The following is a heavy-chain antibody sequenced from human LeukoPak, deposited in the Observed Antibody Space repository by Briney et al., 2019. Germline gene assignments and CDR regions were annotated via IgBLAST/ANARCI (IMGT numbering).Heavy chain of an antibody. D-gene: IGHD6-13*01. CDR1: GFTFSSYG. V-gene: IGHV3-33*01. J-gene: IGHJ6*02. CDR2: IWYDGSNK. Sequence: PGGSLRLSCAASGFTFSSYGMHWVRQAPGKGLEWVAVIWYDGSNKYYADSVKGRFTISRDNSKNTLYLQMNSLRAEDTAMYYCAREWYSSTDYYYYGMDVWGQGTTVTVSS. CDR3: AREWYSSTDYYYYGMDV.